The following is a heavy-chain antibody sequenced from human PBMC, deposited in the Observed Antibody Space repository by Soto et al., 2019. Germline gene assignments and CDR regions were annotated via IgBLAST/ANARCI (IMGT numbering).Heavy chain of an antibody. V-gene: IGHV4-4*02. J-gene: IGHJ4*02. Sequence: SETLSLTCTVSSGSISSTNWWSWVRQPPGKGLEWIGEIYHSGSINYNPSLNSRVTISVDKSKNHFSLTLSSVTAADTAVYYCARGRYSNYEDNYFDYWGQGTLVTVSS. D-gene: IGHD4-4*01. CDR3: ARGRYSNYEDNYFDY. CDR2: IYHSGSI. CDR1: SGSISSTNW.